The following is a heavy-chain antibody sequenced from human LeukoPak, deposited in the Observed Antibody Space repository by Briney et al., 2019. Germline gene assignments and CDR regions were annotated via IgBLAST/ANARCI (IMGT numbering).Heavy chain of an antibody. Sequence: GGSLRLSCAASGFTFSNAWMNWVRQAPGKGLEWITYSSFSGDITYYADSVKGRFTTSRDNGKNSLYLQMNSLRVDDTAVYYCARDLGATGEPDYWGQGTLVTVSS. CDR2: SSFSGDIT. D-gene: IGHD7-27*01. V-gene: IGHV3-48*01. J-gene: IGHJ4*02. CDR1: GFTFSNAW. CDR3: ARDLGATGEPDY.